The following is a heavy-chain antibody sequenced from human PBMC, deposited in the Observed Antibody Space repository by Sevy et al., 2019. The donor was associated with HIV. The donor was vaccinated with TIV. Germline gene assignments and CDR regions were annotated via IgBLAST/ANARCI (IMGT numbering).Heavy chain of an antibody. CDR1: GFTFGDYA. CDR2: IRSKAYGGTT. V-gene: IGHV3-49*03. CDR3: TRDRDMRYSSSWYDH. D-gene: IGHD6-13*01. J-gene: IGHJ5*02. Sequence: GGYLRLSCTASGFTFGDYAMSWFRQAPGKGLEWVGFIRSKAYGGTTEYAASVKGRFTISRDDSKSIAYLQMNSLKTEDTAVYYCTRDRDMRYSSSWYDHWGQGTLVTVSS.